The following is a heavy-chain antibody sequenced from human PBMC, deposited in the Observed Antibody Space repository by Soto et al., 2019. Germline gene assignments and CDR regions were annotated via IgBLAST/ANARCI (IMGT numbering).Heavy chain of an antibody. V-gene: IGHV3-33*01. Sequence: QVQLVESGGGVVQPGRSLRLSCAASGFTFSSYGMHWVRQAPGKGLEWVAVIWYDGSNKYYADSVKGRFTISRDNSKNTLYLQMNSLRAEDTAVYYCARDGRVGAARPTLIDYWGQGTLVTVSS. D-gene: IGHD6-6*01. J-gene: IGHJ4*02. CDR3: ARDGRVGAARPTLIDY. CDR1: GFTFSSYG. CDR2: IWYDGSNK.